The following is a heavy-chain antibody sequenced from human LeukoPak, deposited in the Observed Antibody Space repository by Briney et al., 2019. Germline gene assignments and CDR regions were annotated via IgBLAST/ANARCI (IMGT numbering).Heavy chain of an antibody. CDR1: GFPFSAYG. J-gene: IGHJ4*02. V-gene: IGHV3-23*01. D-gene: IGHD2-15*01. CDR3: IKDVGGSAFYEY. CDR2: ISDNGRNT. Sequence: GGSLRLSCAASGFPFSAYGMGWVRQTPGKGLEWVSTISDNGRNTHYADSVKGRFTISRDNSKDTIYLQMNGLRVEDTAIYYCIKDVGGSAFYEYWGQGILVTV.